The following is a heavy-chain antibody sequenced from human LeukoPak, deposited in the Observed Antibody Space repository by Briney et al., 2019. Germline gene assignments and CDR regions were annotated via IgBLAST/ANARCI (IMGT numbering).Heavy chain of an antibody. CDR3: ARGLYYYDSSVGAFDI. J-gene: IGHJ3*02. Sequence: GASVKVSCKASRYTFTSYYMHWVRQAPGQGLEWMGIINPSGGSTSYAQKFQGRVTMTRDTSTSTVYMELSSLRSEDTAVYYCARGLYYYDSSVGAFDIWGQGTMVTVSS. CDR1: RYTFTSYY. D-gene: IGHD3-22*01. V-gene: IGHV1-46*01. CDR2: INPSGGST.